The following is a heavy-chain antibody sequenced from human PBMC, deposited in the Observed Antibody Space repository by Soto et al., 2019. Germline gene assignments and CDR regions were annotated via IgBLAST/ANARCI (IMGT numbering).Heavy chain of an antibody. CDR1: GYTFTGYY. CDR2: INPNSGGT. Sequence: ASVKVSCKASGYTFTGYYMHWVRQAPGQGLEWMGWINPNSGGTNYAQKFQGWVTMTRDTSISTAYMELSRLRSDDTAVYYCARGGRYERMKLQYNWNYFDYWGQGTLVTVSS. J-gene: IGHJ4*02. CDR3: ARGGRYERMKLQYNWNYFDY. V-gene: IGHV1-2*04. D-gene: IGHD1-20*01.